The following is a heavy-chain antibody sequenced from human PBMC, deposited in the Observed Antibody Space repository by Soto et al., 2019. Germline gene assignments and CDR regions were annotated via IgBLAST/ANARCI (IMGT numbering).Heavy chain of an antibody. CDR2: TTDTDGDI. J-gene: IGHJ4*02. D-gene: IGHD3-10*01. CDR1: GITFRSRA. CDR3: ARGSRGSYPGSRIFDL. Sequence: GGSPRLSCVASGITFRSRAMRWVRQSPGEGLEWVSTTTDTDGDIKYADSVRGRFTISRDNSKNTLYLQMSSLRAEDSAVYFCARGSRGSYPGSRIFDLWGRGTRVTVSS. V-gene: IGHV3-23*01.